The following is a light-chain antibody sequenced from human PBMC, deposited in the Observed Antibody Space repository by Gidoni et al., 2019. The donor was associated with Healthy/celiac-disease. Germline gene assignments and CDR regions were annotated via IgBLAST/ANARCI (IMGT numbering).Light chain of an antibody. CDR3: QHYDNLPLYT. Sequence: DIQMTQSPSSLSASVGDRVTITCQASQDISNYLNWYQQKPGKAPKLLIYDASNLETGVPSRFSGSGSGTDFTFTISSLQPEDIATYYCQHYDNLPLYTFGQGTKLEIE. CDR2: DAS. CDR1: QDISNY. J-gene: IGKJ2*01. V-gene: IGKV1-33*01.